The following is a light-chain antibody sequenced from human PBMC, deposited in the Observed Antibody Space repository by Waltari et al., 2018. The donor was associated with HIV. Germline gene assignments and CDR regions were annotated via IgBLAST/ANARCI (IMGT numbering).Light chain of an antibody. CDR1: ALPRQY. Sequence: SYELTQPPSVSVSPGHTARITCSGDALPRQYAFWYQQKSGQAPVLVIYEDSKRPSGIPERFSGSSSGTMATLTISGAQVDDEGDYYCYSTDSSDNDRVLFGGGTNLTVL. CDR2: EDS. V-gene: IGLV3-10*01. J-gene: IGLJ2*01. CDR3: YSTDSSDNDRVL.